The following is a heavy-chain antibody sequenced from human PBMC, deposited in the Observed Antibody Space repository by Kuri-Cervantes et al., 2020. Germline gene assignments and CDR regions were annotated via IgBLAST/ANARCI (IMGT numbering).Heavy chain of an antibody. Sequence: GSLRLSCTVSGGSISSYYWSWIRQPAGKGLEWIGRIYTSGSTNYNPSLESRVTISVDKSKNHFFLRLGSVTAADAAIYYCARVSGGYLATPIDSWGQGILVTVSS. CDR3: ARVSGGYLATPIDS. V-gene: IGHV4-4*07. D-gene: IGHD1-26*01. J-gene: IGHJ4*02. CDR2: IYTSGST. CDR1: GGSISSYY.